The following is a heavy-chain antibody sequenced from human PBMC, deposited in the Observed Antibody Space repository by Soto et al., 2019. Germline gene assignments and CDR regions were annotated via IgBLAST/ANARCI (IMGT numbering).Heavy chain of an antibody. V-gene: IGHV1-69*02. CDR2: IIPILGIA. J-gene: IGHJ5*02. CDR1: GGTFSSYT. Sequence: QVQLVQSGAEVKKPGSSVKVSCKASGGTFSSYTISWVRQAPGQGLEWMGRIIPILGIANYAQKFQGRVTITADKSTSTAYMELSSLRSEDTAVYYCASELLLWFGEQEYNVYNWFDPWGQGTLVTVSS. CDR3: ASELLLWFGEQEYNVYNWFDP. D-gene: IGHD3-10*01.